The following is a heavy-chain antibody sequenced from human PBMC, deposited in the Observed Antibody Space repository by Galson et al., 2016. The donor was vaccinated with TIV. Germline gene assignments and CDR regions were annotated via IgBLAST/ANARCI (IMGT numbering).Heavy chain of an antibody. CDR3: AREGSADYDWGRAHFDY. J-gene: IGHJ4*02. CDR1: GGSISSSY. CDR2: IYHTGNT. Sequence: SETLSLTCTVSGGSISSSYWSWIRQPPGKGLEWIGYIYHTGNTIYNPSLKSRVAISPDTSKNQFSLKLSSVTAADTALYYCAREGSADYDWGRAHFDYWGQGTLVTVSS. V-gene: IGHV4-59*12. D-gene: IGHD3-16*01.